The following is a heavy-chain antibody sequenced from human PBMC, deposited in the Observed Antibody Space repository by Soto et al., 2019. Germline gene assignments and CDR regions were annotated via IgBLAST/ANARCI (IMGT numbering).Heavy chain of an antibody. V-gene: IGHV4-31*03. D-gene: IGHD3-22*01. Sequence: SETLSLTCTVSGGSISSGGYYWSWIRQHPGKGLEWIGYIYHSGSTNYNPSLKSRVTISVDKSKNQFSLKLSSVTAADTAAYYCARRRDAYYDDSSGYYGGYYFDYWGQGALVTSPQ. CDR2: IYHSGST. J-gene: IGHJ4*02. CDR3: ARRRDAYYDDSSGYYGGYYFDY. CDR1: GGSISSGGYY.